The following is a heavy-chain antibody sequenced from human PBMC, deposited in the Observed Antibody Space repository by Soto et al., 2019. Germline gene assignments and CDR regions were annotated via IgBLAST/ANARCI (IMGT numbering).Heavy chain of an antibody. V-gene: IGHV3-74*01. Sequence: EVQLVESGGGLVQPGGSLRLSCAASGFTFSNYWMHWVRQVPGKGLLWVSRINSAGISTNYADSVKGRFTISRDNAKNPLYLQMNSLRAEDTAVYYCSRRRFPHIAATGDNSFDPRGQGTLVTVPS. CDR2: INSAGIST. J-gene: IGHJ5*02. D-gene: IGHD2-15*01. CDR1: GFTFSNYW. CDR3: SRRRFPHIAATGDNSFDP.